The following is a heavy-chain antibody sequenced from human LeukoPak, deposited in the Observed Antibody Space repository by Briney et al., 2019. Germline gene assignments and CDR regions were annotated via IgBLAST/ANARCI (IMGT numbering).Heavy chain of an antibody. CDR3: ARDPTSSGYYYVPRGLFDY. V-gene: IGHV3-33*01. Sequence: GRSLRLSCAASGFTFSSYGMHWVRQAPGKGLGWVAVIWYDGSNKYYADSVKGRFTFSRDNSKNTLYLQMNSLRAEDTAVYYCARDPTSSGYYYVPRGLFDYWGQGTLVTVSS. CDR2: IWYDGSNK. CDR1: GFTFSSYG. D-gene: IGHD3-22*01. J-gene: IGHJ4*02.